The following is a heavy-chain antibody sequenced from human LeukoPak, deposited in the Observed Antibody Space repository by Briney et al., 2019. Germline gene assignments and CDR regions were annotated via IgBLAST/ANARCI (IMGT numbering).Heavy chain of an antibody. D-gene: IGHD3-22*01. CDR1: GFSFSGSA. J-gene: IGHJ4*02. CDR2: IRSKANSYAT. V-gene: IGHV3-73*01. Sequence: GGSLRLSCAASGFSFSGSAMHWVRQASGKGLEWVGQIRSKANSYATVYAASVKGRFTISRDDSKNTAYLQIYSLKTEDTAVYYCTTDPPYDGSDYPGDYWGQGTLVTVSS. CDR3: TTDPPYDGSDYPGDY.